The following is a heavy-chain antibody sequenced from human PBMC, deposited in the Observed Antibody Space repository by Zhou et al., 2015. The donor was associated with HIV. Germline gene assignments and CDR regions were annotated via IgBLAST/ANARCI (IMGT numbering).Heavy chain of an antibody. D-gene: IGHD6-19*01. CDR2: IIPIFGTA. J-gene: IGHJ4*02. V-gene: IGHV1-69*01. Sequence: QVQLVQSGAEVKKPGSSVKVSCKASGGTFSSYAISWVRQAPGQGLEWMGGIIPIFGTANYAQKFQGRVTITADESTSTAYMELSSLRSEDTAVYYCARGAVAGTWPGWAGVRGVDYWGQGNPGHRLL. CDR1: GGTFSSYA. CDR3: ARGAVAGTWPGWAGVRGVDY.